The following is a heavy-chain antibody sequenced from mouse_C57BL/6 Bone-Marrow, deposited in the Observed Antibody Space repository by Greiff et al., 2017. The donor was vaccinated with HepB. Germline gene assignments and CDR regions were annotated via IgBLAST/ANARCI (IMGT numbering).Heavy chain of an antibody. D-gene: IGHD1-1*01. CDR2: ISSGGSYT. CDR1: GFTFSSYG. CDR3: ATYYYGSRGYFDV. Sequence: EVNVVESGGDLVKPGGSLKLSCAASGFTFSSYGMSWVRQTPDKRLEWVATISSGGSYTYYPDSVKGRFTISRDNAKNTLYLQMSSLKSEDTAMYYCATYYYGSRGYFDVWGTGTTVTVSS. J-gene: IGHJ1*03. V-gene: IGHV5-6*01.